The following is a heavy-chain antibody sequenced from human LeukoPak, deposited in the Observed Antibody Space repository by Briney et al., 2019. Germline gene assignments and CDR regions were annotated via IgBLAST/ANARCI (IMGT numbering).Heavy chain of an antibody. J-gene: IGHJ4*02. V-gene: IGHV4-59*12. CDR2: INYSGST. D-gene: IGHD6-19*01. CDR3: ARDNHSSGWYPPYFDY. Sequence: SETLSLTCTVSGGSISSYYWSWIRQPPGKGLEWIGYINYSGSTNYNPSLKSRVTISVDTSKNQFSLKLSSVTAADTAVYYCARDNHSSGWYPPYFDYWGQGTLVTVSS. CDR1: GGSISSYY.